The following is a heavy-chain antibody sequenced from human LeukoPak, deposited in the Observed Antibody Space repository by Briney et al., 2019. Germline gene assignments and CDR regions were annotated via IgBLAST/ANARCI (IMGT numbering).Heavy chain of an antibody. J-gene: IGHJ6*03. CDR1: GGSISTYY. V-gene: IGHV4-59*01. CDR3: ARGPRFYYYYYMDV. D-gene: IGHD4-17*01. Sequence: SETLSLTCTVSGGSISTYYWSWIWQPPGKGLEWIGYIYYSGSTNYNPSLKSRVTISVDTSKNQFSLKLSSVTAADTAVYYCARGPRFYYYYYMDVWGKGTTVTVSS. CDR2: IYYSGST.